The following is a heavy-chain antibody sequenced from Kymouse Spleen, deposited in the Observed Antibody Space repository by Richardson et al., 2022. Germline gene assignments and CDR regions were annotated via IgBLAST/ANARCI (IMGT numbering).Heavy chain of an antibody. CDR1: GGSFSGYY. Sequence: QVQLQQWGAGLLKPSETLSLTCAVYGGSFSGYYWSWIRQPPGKGLEWIGEINHSGSTNYNPSLKSRVTISVDTSKNQFSLKLSSVTAADTAVYYCARRNLCSSTSCYANDAFDIWGQGTMVTVSS. V-gene: IGHV4-34*01. D-gene: IGHD2-2*02. CDR3: ARRNLCSSTSCYANDAFDI. J-gene: IGHJ3*02. CDR2: INHSGST.